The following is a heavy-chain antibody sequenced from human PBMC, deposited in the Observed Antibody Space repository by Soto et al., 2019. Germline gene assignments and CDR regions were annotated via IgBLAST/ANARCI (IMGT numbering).Heavy chain of an antibody. CDR2: ISSSSSYI. V-gene: IGHV3-21*01. CDR3: ARDLRGPLFDCSSTSCYGNQYYYYYGMDV. CDR1: GGNFSSYS. J-gene: IGHJ6*02. D-gene: IGHD2-2*01. Sequence: GGSLRLSCAASGGNFSSYSMNWVRQAPGKGLEWVSSISSSSSYIYYADSVKGRFTISRDNAKNSLYLQMNSLRAEDTAVYYCARDLRGPLFDCSSTSCYGNQYYYYYGMDVWGQGTTVTVSS.